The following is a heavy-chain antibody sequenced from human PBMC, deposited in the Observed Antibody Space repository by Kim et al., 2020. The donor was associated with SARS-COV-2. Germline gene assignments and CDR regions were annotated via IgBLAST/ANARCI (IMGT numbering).Heavy chain of an antibody. CDR3: ARHSLRYWFDP. CDR1: GGSISSYY. V-gene: IGHV4-59*08. CDR2: SYYSGST. J-gene: IGHJ5*02. Sequence: SETLSLTCTVSGGSISSYYWSWIRQPPGKGLEWIGYSYYSGSTNYNPSLKSRVTISVDTSKNQFSLKLSSVTAADTAVYYCARHSLRYWFDPWGQGTLVTVSS.